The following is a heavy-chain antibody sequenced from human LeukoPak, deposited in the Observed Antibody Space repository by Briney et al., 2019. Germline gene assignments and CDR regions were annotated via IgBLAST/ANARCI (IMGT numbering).Heavy chain of an antibody. CDR2: IFYIGST. D-gene: IGHD3-10*01. V-gene: IGHV4-59*08. CDR3: ARHSAWGGDFDY. CDR1: GGSVSSYY. Sequence: SETLSLPATVSGGSVSSYYWTWFRHPPGKGLEWIGYIFYIGSTNYNSSLKSRVTISVDTSKNQFSLKLSSVTAADTAVYYCARHSAWGGDFDYWGQGTLVTVSS. J-gene: IGHJ4*02.